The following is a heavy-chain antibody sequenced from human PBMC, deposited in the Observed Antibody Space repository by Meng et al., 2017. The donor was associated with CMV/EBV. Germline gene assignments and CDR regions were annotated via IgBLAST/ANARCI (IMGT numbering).Heavy chain of an antibody. V-gene: IGHV3-9*01. CDR3: AKLQGSKDY. Sequence: SLKISCTASGFTFDYHALHWVRQAAGKGLEWVAGISWNSVSIGYAVSVKGRFIISRDDAKSSLYLQMNSLRTEDTAMYFCAKLQGSKDYWGQGTLVTVSS. CDR2: ISWNSVSI. J-gene: IGHJ4*02. CDR1: GFTFDYHA.